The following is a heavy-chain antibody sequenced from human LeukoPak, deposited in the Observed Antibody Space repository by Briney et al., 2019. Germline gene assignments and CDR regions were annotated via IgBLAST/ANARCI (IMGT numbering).Heavy chain of an antibody. Sequence: PGGSLRLSCAASGFTVSSNYMSWVRQAPGKGLEWVSVIYSGGSTYYADSVKGRFTISRDNSKNTLYLQMNSLRAEDTAVYYCARDSISVIVGALYFDYWGQGTLVTVSS. CDR1: GFTVSSNY. J-gene: IGHJ4*02. CDR3: ARDSISVIVGALYFDY. D-gene: IGHD1-26*01. V-gene: IGHV3-66*01. CDR2: IYSGGST.